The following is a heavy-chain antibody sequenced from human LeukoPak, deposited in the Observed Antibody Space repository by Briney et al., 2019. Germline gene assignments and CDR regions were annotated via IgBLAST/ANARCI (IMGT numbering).Heavy chain of an antibody. CDR3: ARDQVVVVAATQFYYYYGMDV. Sequence: GGSLRLSCAASGFTFSSYAMHWVRQAPGKGLEWVAVISYDGSNKYYADSVKGRFTISRDNSKNTLYLQMNSLRAEDTAVYYCARDQVVVVAATQFYYYYGMDVWGHGTTVTVSS. CDR2: ISYDGSNK. CDR1: GFTFSSYA. J-gene: IGHJ6*02. V-gene: IGHV3-30-3*01. D-gene: IGHD2-15*01.